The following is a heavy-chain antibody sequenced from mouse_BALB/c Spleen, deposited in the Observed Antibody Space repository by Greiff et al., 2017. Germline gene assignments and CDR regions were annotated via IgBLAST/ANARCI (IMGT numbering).Heavy chain of an antibody. CDR1: GYTFTSYW. V-gene: IGHV1-69*02. D-gene: IGHD4-1*02. CDR2: IYPSDSYT. CDR3: TRSPTGYAMDY. Sequence: QVQLKQPGAELVRPGASVKLSCKASGYTFTSYWINWVKQRPGQGLEWIGNIYPSDSYTNYNQKFKDKATLTVDKSSSTAYMQLSSPTSEDSAVYYCTRSPTGYAMDYWGQGTSVTVSS. J-gene: IGHJ4*01.